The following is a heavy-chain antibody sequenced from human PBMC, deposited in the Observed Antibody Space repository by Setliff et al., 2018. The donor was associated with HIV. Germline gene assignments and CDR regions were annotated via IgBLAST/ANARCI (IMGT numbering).Heavy chain of an antibody. CDR3: ARHRSNAGYGFFYQYYLDV. D-gene: IGHD3-9*01. CDR2: IYFGDSDT. V-gene: IGHV5-51*01. J-gene: IGHJ6*03. Sequence: PGESLKISCKGSGYTFTSYWIGWVRQMPGKGLEWMGMIYFGDSDTTYSPSFEGQVTISADKSITTAYLHWSSLKASDTATYYCARHRSNAGYGFFYQYYLDVWGAGTTVTVSS. CDR1: GYTFTSYW.